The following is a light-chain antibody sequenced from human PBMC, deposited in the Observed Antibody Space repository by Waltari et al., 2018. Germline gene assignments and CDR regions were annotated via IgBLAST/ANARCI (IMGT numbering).Light chain of an antibody. V-gene: IGLV2-14*03. J-gene: IGLJ2*01. CDR2: DVS. Sequence: QSALTQPASVSGSPGQSITISCTGTSRDVGRYNYVSWYQQHPGKAPKLLIYDVSNRPSGVPSRFSGSKSGNTASLTISGLQAADEAHYYCNSYASNSNGLFGGGTKLTIL. CDR3: NSYASNSNGL. CDR1: SRDVGRYNY.